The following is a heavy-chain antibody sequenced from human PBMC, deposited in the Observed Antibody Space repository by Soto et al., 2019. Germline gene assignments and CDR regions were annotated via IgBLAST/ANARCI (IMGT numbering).Heavy chain of an antibody. J-gene: IGHJ4*02. CDR2: IYYSGST. CDR3: ARFPTSSRSSWYYFDY. CDR1: GGSISSYY. D-gene: IGHD6-13*01. Sequence: SETLSLTCTVSGGSISSYYWSWIRQPPGKGLELIGYIYYSGSTNYNPSLKSRVTISVDTSKNQFSLKLSSVTAADTAVYYCARFPTSSRSSWYYFDYWGQGTLVTVSS. V-gene: IGHV4-59*01.